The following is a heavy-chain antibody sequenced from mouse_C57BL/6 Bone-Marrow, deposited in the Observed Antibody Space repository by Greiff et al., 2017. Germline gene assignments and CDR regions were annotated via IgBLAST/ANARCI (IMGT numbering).Heavy chain of an antibody. V-gene: IGHV1-19*01. Sequence: EVQLQQSGPVLVKPGASVKMSCKASGYTFTDYYMNWVKQSHGKSLEWIGVINPYNGGTSYNQKFKGKATLTVDKSSSTAYMELNSLTSEDSAVYCCARCDRWLLSSKAMDYWGQGTSVTVSS. D-gene: IGHD2-3*01. CDR1: GYTFTDYY. CDR2: INPYNGGT. CDR3: ARCDRWLLSSKAMDY. J-gene: IGHJ4*01.